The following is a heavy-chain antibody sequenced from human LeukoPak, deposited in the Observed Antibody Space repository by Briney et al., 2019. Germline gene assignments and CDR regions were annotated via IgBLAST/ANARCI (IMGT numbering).Heavy chain of an antibody. D-gene: IGHD2-15*01. Sequence: ASVKVSCKASGYTFTSYGISWVRQAPGQGLGWMGWISAYNGNTNYAQKLQGRVTMTTDTSTSTAYMELRSLRSDDTAVYYCARHPRGYCSGGSCSTRGFRFDYWGQGTLVTVSS. J-gene: IGHJ4*02. V-gene: IGHV1-18*01. CDR1: GYTFTSYG. CDR2: ISAYNGNT. CDR3: ARHPRGYCSGGSCSTRGFRFDY.